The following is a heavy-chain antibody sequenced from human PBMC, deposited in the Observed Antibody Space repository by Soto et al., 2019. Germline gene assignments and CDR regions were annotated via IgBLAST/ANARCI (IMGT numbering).Heavy chain of an antibody. V-gene: IGHV3-30*18. D-gene: IGHD1-26*01. Sequence: GGSLRLSCAASGFTFSSYGMHWVRQAPGKGLEWVAVISYDGSNKYYADSVKGRFTISRDNSKNTLYLQMNSPRAEDTAVYYCAKCIVGGYYGMDVWGQGTTVTVSS. J-gene: IGHJ6*02. CDR1: GFTFSSYG. CDR2: ISYDGSNK. CDR3: AKCIVGGYYGMDV.